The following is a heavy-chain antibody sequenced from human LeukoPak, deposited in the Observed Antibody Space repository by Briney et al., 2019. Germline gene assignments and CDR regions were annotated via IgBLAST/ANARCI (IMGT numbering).Heavy chain of an antibody. D-gene: IGHD2-15*01. CDR1: GFTVSSNY. CDR3: TRDQIGYCSGGSCPRFDP. Sequence: GGSLRLSCAASGFTVSSNYMSWVRQAPGKGLEWVSVIYSGGSTYYADSVKGRFTISRDNSKNTLYLQMNSLRAEDTAVYYCTRDQIGYCSGGSCPRFDPWGQGTLVTVSS. J-gene: IGHJ5*02. V-gene: IGHV3-66*01. CDR2: IYSGGST.